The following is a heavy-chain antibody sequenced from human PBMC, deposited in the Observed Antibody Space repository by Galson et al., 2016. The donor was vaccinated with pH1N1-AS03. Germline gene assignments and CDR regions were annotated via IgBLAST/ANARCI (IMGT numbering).Heavy chain of an antibody. J-gene: IGHJ6*02. Sequence: SVKVSCKAFGYMFTHHYIYWARQAPGQGPEWMGWINPNNGDTHYVQKFQGRVTMTRDTSITTAYMELSRLTSDDTAVYYCAKGHYGTDVWGQGTTVT. CDR1: GYMFTHHY. CDR3: AKGHYGTDV. V-gene: IGHV1-2*02. CDR2: INPNNGDT.